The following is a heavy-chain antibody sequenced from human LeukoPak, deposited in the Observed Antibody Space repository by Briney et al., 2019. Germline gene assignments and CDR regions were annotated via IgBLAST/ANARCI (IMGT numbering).Heavy chain of an antibody. CDR2: IIPILGIA. D-gene: IGHD3-10*01. V-gene: IGHV1-69*04. CDR3: AREAYYYGSPNWFDP. Sequence: SVKVSCKASGYTFISYGISWVRQAPGQGLEWMGRIIPILGIANYAQKFQGRVTITADKSTSTAYMELSSLRSEDTAVYYCAREAYYYGSPNWFDPWGQGTLVTVSS. CDR1: GYTFISYG. J-gene: IGHJ5*02.